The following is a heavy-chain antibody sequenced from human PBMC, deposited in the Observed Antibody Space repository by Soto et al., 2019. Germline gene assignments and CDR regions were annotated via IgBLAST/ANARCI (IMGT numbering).Heavy chain of an antibody. Sequence: SETLSLTCAVYGGSFSGYYWSWIRQPPGKGLEWIGEINHSGSTNYNPSLKSRVTISVDTSKNQFSLKLSSVTAADTAVYYCASIAARPSNYYYYGMDVWGQGTTVT. J-gene: IGHJ6*02. V-gene: IGHV4-34*01. CDR1: GGSFSGYY. CDR3: ASIAARPSNYYYYGMDV. CDR2: INHSGST. D-gene: IGHD6-6*01.